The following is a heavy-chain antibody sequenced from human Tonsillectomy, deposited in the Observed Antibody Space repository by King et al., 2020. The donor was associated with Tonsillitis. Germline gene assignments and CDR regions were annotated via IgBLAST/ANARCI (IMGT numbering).Heavy chain of an antibody. CDR3: ARDRTLVLAATIGWFDP. D-gene: IGHD2-15*01. Sequence: QLVQSGAEVKRPGASVKVSCKASGYTFSDNYVHWVRLAPGQGLEWRGWINPDSGATTYAQKFQGRVTLTRDTSISTTYMELSRLRSDDTAVYYCARDRTLVLAATIGWFDPWGQGTLVTVSS. J-gene: IGHJ5*02. CDR1: GYTFSDNY. V-gene: IGHV1-2*02. CDR2: INPDSGAT.